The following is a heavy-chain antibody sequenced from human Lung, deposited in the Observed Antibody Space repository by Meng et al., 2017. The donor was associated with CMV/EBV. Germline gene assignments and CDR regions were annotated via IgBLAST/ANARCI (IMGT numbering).Heavy chain of an antibody. J-gene: IGHJ4*02. D-gene: IGHD2-2*01. CDR3: AGADTGSTRYIHHDMHV. CDR1: GDTVSSYA. V-gene: IGHV1-69*05. Sequence: SXXVSXKASGDTVSSYAISWVRQAPGQGLEWMGGINPIFGPANSAEKFQGRLTIATDESTSTAYMELSGLTSEDTAIYYCAGADTGSTRYIHHDMHVWAQGTXVTVSS. CDR2: INPIFGPA.